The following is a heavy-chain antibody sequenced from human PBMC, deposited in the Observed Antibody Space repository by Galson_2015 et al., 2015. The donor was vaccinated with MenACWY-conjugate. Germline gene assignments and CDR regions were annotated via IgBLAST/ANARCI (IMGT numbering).Heavy chain of an antibody. CDR2: VYPGDSTA. J-gene: IGHJ4*02. Sequence: QYGAEVKKPGESLRISCSASGYIFNNYWIAWVRQMPGKGLEWMGIVYPGDSTARYSPSFQGHVTFSADKSISTAFLQWSSLEASDTAVYYCARLLDGFFDYWGQGTLVTVSS. CDR1: GYIFNNYW. CDR3: ARLLDGFFDY. D-gene: IGHD6-25*01. V-gene: IGHV5-51*01.